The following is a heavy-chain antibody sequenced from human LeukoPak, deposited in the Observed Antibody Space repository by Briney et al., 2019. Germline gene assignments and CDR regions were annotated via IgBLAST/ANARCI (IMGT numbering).Heavy chain of an antibody. V-gene: IGHV3-33*08. CDR1: GFTFSSYS. CDR2: IWYDGSNK. Sequence: QPGGSLRLSCAASGFTFSSYSMNWVRQAPGKGLEWVAVIWYDGSNKYYADSVKGRFTISRDNSKNTLYLQMNSLRAEDTALYYCARVKGSGYRNSIDYWGQGTLVTVSS. D-gene: IGHD3-3*01. J-gene: IGHJ4*02. CDR3: ARVKGSGYRNSIDY.